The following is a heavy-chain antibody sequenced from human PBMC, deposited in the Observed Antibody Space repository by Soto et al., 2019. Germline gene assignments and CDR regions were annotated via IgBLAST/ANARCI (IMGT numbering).Heavy chain of an antibody. Sequence: PGGSLRLSCAASGFTFSSYAMSWVRQAPGKGLEWVSAISGSGGSTYYADSVKGRFTISRDNSKNTLYLQMNSLRAEDTAVYYCANLQQQSNYFDYWGQGTLVTVSS. CDR1: GFTFSSYA. J-gene: IGHJ4*02. V-gene: IGHV3-23*01. D-gene: IGHD6-13*01. CDR2: ISGSGGST. CDR3: ANLQQQSNYFDY.